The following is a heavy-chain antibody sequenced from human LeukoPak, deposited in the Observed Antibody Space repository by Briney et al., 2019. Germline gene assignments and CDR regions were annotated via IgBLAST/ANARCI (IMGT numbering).Heavy chain of an antibody. CDR3: ARPRIAAAGRALDY. J-gene: IGHJ4*02. Sequence: PSETLSLTCAVYGGSFSGYYWSWIRQPPGKGLEWIGEINHSGSTNYNPSLKSRVTISVDTSKNQFSLKLSSVAAADTAVYYCARPRIAAAGRALDYWGQGTLVTVSS. CDR1: GGSFSGYY. D-gene: IGHD6-13*01. V-gene: IGHV4-34*01. CDR2: INHSGST.